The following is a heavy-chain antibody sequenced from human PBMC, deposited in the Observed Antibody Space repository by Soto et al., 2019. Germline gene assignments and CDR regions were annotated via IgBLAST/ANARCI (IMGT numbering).Heavy chain of an antibody. CDR3: ASLSRFALDY. J-gene: IGHJ4*01. D-gene: IGHD3-10*01. CDR1: GFTFSSYT. Sequence: GGSLRLSCAASGFTFSSYTMNWVRQAPGKGLEWVSSISSSSSYIYYTDSVKGRFTISRDNAKNSLYLQMNSLRAEDTAVYYCASLSRFALDYWGQGTLVTVSS. CDR2: ISSSSSYI. V-gene: IGHV3-21*01.